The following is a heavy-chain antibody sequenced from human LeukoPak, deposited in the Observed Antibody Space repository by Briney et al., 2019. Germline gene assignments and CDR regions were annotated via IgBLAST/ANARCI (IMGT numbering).Heavy chain of an antibody. J-gene: IGHJ4*02. CDR1: GFTFRSYG. Sequence: GRSLRLSYVASGFTFRSYGMHWVRQAPGKGLEWVAVIWYDGNNKYYADSVKGRFTISRDNSKNTLYLQMNSLRAEDTAVYYCARELTYYYDSSGYYSPYFDYWGQGTLVTVSS. V-gene: IGHV3-33*01. D-gene: IGHD3-22*01. CDR3: ARELTYYYDSSGYYSPYFDY. CDR2: IWYDGNNK.